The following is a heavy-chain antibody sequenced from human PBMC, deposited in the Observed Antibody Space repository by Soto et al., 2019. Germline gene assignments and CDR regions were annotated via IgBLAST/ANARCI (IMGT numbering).Heavy chain of an antibody. J-gene: IGHJ3*02. D-gene: IGHD2-8*02. Sequence: GGSLRLSCAVSGFICSSYDMSWVRQAPGKGLEWVSTILVGGSTHYEDSVKGRFTISRDTSKDTVSLQMNSLTAGDTAVYHCAKATATGGGAFEIYGQGTMVTVSS. CDR2: ILVGGST. CDR3: AKATATGGGAFEI. CDR1: GFICSSYD. V-gene: IGHV3-23*01.